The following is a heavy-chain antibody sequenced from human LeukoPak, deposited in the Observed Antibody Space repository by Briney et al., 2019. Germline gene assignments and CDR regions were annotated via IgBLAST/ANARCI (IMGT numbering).Heavy chain of an antibody. CDR3: ARLVGGPGC. J-gene: IGHJ4*02. D-gene: IGHD4-23*01. V-gene: IGHV3-30*04. CDR2: ISYDGSNK. Sequence: GRSLRLSCAASGFTFSSYAMHWVRQAPGKGLEWVAVISYDGSNKYYADSVKGRFTISRDNSKNTLFLQMNSLRTEDTAVYYCARLVGGPGCWGQGTLVTVSS. CDR1: GFTFSSYA.